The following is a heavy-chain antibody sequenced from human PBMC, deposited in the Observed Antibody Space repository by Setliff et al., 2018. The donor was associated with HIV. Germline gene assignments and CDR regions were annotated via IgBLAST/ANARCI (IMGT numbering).Heavy chain of an antibody. D-gene: IGHD4-17*01. CDR3: ARDYGDCEGY. CDR1: GGSISSYY. J-gene: IGHJ4*02. CDR2: IYIYNSGST. Sequence: PSETLSLTCTVSGGSISSYYWCWIRQPPAKGLEWIGYIYIYNSGSTNYNPSLKSRVTISVDTSKNQFSLELSSVTAADTAVDYCARDYGDCEGYWGQGTLVTVSS. V-gene: IGHV4-59*12.